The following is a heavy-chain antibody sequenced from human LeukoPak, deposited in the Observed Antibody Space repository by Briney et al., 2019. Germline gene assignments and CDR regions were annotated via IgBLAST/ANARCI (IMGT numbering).Heavy chain of an antibody. CDR2: IYYSGST. Sequence: PSETLSLTCTVSGGSISSYYWSWIRQPPGKGPEWIGYIYYSGSTNYNPSLKSRVTISVDTSNNQFSLKLRSVTAADTAVYHCARSYSSGSYLFDSWGQGTLVTVSS. J-gene: IGHJ4*02. CDR3: ARSYSSGSYLFDS. CDR1: GGSISSYY. V-gene: IGHV4-59*01. D-gene: IGHD3-10*01.